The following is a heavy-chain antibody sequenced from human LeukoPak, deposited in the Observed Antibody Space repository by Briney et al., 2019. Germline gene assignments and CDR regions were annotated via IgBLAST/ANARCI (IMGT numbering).Heavy chain of an antibody. CDR3: ARGGPPGIAVEWFDP. CDR1: GGTFSSYA. J-gene: IGHJ5*02. V-gene: IGHV1-69*01. Sequence: SVKVSCKASGGTFSSYAISWVRQTPGQGLEWMGGIIPIFGTANCAQKFQGRVTITADESTSTAYMELSSLRSEDTAVYYCARGGPPGIAVEWFDPWGQGTLVTVSS. D-gene: IGHD6-19*01. CDR2: IIPIFGTA.